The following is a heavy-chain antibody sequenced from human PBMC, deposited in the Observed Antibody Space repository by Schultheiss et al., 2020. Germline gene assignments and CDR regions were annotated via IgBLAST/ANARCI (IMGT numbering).Heavy chain of an antibody. Sequence: ASVKVSCKASGYTFTSYDINWVRQATGQGLEWMGWMNPNSGNTGYAQKFQGRVTMTRDTSISTAYMELSRLRSDDTAVYYCARGILYYYYMDVWGKGTTVTVSS. D-gene: IGHD2/OR15-2a*01. CDR1: GYTFTSYD. J-gene: IGHJ6*03. CDR2: MNPNSGNT. V-gene: IGHV1-8*01. CDR3: ARGILYYYYMDV.